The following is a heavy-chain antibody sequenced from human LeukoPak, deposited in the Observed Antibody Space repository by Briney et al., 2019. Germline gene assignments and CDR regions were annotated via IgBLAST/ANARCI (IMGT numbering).Heavy chain of an antibody. V-gene: IGHV4-59*01. CDR3: ARERLGELSDAFDI. CDR1: GGSISSYY. Sequence: KPSETLSLTCTVSGGSISSYYWSWIRQPPGKGLEWIGYIYYSGSTNYNPSLKSRVTISVDTSKNQFSLKLSSVTAADTAVYCCARERLGELSDAFDIWGQGTMVTVSS. CDR2: IYYSGST. D-gene: IGHD3-16*02. J-gene: IGHJ3*02.